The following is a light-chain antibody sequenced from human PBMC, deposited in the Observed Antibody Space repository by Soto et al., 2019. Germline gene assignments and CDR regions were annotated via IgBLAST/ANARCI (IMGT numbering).Light chain of an antibody. J-gene: IGKJ1*01. CDR3: QQYGGSPRT. CDR1: QSINSF. CDR2: GAS. V-gene: IGKV3-20*01. Sequence: EIVLPQSPGTLSLSPGEGATLSCRASQSINSFLAWYQQRRGQAPRLLIHGASNRATGIPDRFSGSGSGTDFTLTISRLEPEDFAVYYCQQYGGSPRTFAQGTKVE.